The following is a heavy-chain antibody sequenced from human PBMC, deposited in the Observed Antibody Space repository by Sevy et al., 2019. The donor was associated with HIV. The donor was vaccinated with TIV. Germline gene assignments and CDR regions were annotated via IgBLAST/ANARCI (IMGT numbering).Heavy chain of an antibody. D-gene: IGHD1-26*01. CDR2: IDPRGNER. CDR3: VRVLWDVLDVPAATPSPWLDS. Sequence: GGSLTLSCAASGFSFDTFWMGWVRQTPGRGLEWVASIDPRGNERDYLDSLKGRFTISRDNAKNSLYLQMHSLKVGDTALYYCVRVLWDVLDVPAATPSPWLDSWGQGTLVTVSS. V-gene: IGHV3-7*01. CDR1: GFSFDTFW. J-gene: IGHJ5*01.